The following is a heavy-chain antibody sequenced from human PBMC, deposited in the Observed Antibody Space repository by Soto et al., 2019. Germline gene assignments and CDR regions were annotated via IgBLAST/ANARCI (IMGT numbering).Heavy chain of an antibody. CDR3: ARDRTIVVVPARCSYYYDMEV. CDR1: GGSISSYY. CDR2: IYYSGST. J-gene: IGHJ6*02. V-gene: IGHV4-59*12. D-gene: IGHD2-2*01. Sequence: SETLSLTCTVSGGSISSYYWSWIRQPPGKGLEWIGYIYYSGSTNYNPSLKSRVTISVDKSKNQFSLKLSSVTAADTAVYYCARDRTIVVVPARCSYYYDMEVWGQGTPVTCSS.